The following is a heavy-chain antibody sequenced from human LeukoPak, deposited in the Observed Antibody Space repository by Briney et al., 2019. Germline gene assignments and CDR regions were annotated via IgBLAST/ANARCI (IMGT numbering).Heavy chain of an antibody. J-gene: IGHJ4*02. D-gene: IGHD3-9*01. Sequence: ASVKVSCKASGYTFTGYGISWVRQAPGQGLEWMGWISAYNGNTNYAQKLQGRVTMTTDTSTSTAYMELRSLRSDDTAVYYCARDSDYDILTGYYTSVNRGFDYWGQGTLVTVSS. V-gene: IGHV1-18*04. CDR2: ISAYNGNT. CDR3: ARDSDYDILTGYYTSVNRGFDY. CDR1: GYTFTGYG.